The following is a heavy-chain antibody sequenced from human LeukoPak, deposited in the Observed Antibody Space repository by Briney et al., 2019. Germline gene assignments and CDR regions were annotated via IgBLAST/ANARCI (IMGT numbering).Heavy chain of an antibody. Sequence: SETLSLTCTASGCTISTYYWTWIRQPPGKGLEWVGYIYYSGSTNYNPSLESRVTMTLTASKNHSSQMLSSVTAADSAVYYCARDRLGEPIDYWGQGTLVTVSS. J-gene: IGHJ4*02. CDR1: GCTISTYY. D-gene: IGHD3-16*01. CDR3: ARDRLGEPIDY. CDR2: IYYSGST. V-gene: IGHV4-59*01.